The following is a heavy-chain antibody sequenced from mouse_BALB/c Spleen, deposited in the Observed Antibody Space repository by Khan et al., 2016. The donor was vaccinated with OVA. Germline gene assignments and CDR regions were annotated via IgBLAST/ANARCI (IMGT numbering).Heavy chain of an antibody. V-gene: IGHV1-7*01. CDR1: GYTFSSYW. CDR2: INRNSGYT. J-gene: IGHJ2*01. Sequence: VQLQQSGAEQAKPGASVKMSCKTSGYTFSSYWMYWVKQRPGQGLEWMGYINRNSGYTEYKETFKDQATLSADKSSSPAYMQLTSLTSEDSAVDYCARDRFDYWGQGTTLTVST. CDR3: ARDRFDY.